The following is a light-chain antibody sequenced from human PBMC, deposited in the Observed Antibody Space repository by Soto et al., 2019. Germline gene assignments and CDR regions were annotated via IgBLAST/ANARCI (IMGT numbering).Light chain of an antibody. Sequence: DMEMTQSPSSLSASVGDRVTITCRASQSISNYLNWYQHKPGKVPKLLIYAASSWQSGVPTRFSGSGSGTDFTLTINSLQPDDFATYYCQQSYGTPLTFGGGTKMEIK. CDR3: QQSYGTPLT. CDR1: QSISNY. CDR2: AAS. J-gene: IGKJ4*01. V-gene: IGKV1-39*01.